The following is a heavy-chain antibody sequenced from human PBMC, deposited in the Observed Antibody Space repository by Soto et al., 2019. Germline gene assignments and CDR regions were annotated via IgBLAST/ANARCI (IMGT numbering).Heavy chain of an antibody. CDR1: GFTFSSYD. D-gene: IGHD2-15*01. Sequence: PGGSLRLSCAASGFTFSSYDMHWVRQATGKGLEWVSAIGTAGDTYYPGSVKGRFTISRENAKNSLYLQMNSLRAGDTAVYYCARSCSGGSCYLDAVDIWGKGTMVTVS. CDR2: IGTAGDT. V-gene: IGHV3-13*01. CDR3: ARSCSGGSCYLDAVDI. J-gene: IGHJ3*02.